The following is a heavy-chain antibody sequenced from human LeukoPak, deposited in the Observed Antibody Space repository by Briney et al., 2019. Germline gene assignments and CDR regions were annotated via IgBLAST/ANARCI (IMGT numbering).Heavy chain of an antibody. CDR2: ISGSGYNT. J-gene: IGHJ4*02. CDR1: GFAFDTYG. Sequence: GGSLRLSCAASGFAFDTYGMTWARQAPVKGLEWVSSISGSGYNTYYADSVKGRFTISRDNSKNTLYLQMNSLRAEDTAIYYCETPPKIFDYWGEGTLVTVSS. CDR3: ETPPKIFDY. V-gene: IGHV3-23*01.